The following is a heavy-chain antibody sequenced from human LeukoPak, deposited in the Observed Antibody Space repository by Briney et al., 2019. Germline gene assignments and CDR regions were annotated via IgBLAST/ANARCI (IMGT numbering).Heavy chain of an antibody. CDR1: GFTFSTYV. Sequence: GGSLRLSCSVSGFTFSTYVMHWVRQAPGKGLEYVSAIGSNGDNTYYADSVKGRFTISRDNSKNTLYLQMSSLRPDDTAVYFCVRGTGYWGQGTLVTVSS. J-gene: IGHJ4*02. CDR2: IGSNGDNT. V-gene: IGHV3-64D*06. CDR3: VRGTGY.